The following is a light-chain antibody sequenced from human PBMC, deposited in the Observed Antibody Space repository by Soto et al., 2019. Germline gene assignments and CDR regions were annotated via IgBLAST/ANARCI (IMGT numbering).Light chain of an antibody. V-gene: IGKV3-15*01. CDR3: QQYNNWPGR. J-gene: IGKJ1*01. CDR2: GAS. CDR1: QSLNRD. Sequence: IVMTQSPATLSMSPGERATVSCRASQSLNRDLAWYQQRPGQSPRLLIFGASIRATGIPARFSGSGSGTEFTLTIGSXQSEDCALYYCQQYNNWPGRFGQGTKVDIK.